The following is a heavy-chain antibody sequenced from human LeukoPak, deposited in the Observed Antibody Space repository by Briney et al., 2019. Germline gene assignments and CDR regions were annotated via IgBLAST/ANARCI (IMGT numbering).Heavy chain of an antibody. Sequence: SETLSLTCTVSGYSISSGYYWGWIRQPPGKGLEWIGSIYHSGSTYYNPSLKSRVTISVDTSKNQFSLKLSSVTAADTAVYYCARDLNYRTYYFDYWGQGTLVTVSS. CDR2: IYHSGST. J-gene: IGHJ4*02. V-gene: IGHV4-38-2*02. CDR1: GYSISSGYY. D-gene: IGHD3-16*02. CDR3: ARDLNYRTYYFDY.